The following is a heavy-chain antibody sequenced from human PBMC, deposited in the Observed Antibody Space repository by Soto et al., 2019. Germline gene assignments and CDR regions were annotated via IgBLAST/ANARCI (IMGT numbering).Heavy chain of an antibody. CDR1: GFTFSSYW. Sequence: GGSLRLSCAASGFTFSSYWMSWVRQAPGKGLEWVANIKQDGSEKYYVDSVKGRFTTSRDKAKNSLYLQMNSLRAEDTAVYYCARELGYCSGGSCYNNYYYYYMDVWGKGTTVTVSS. CDR2: IKQDGSEK. V-gene: IGHV3-7*01. D-gene: IGHD2-15*01. J-gene: IGHJ6*03. CDR3: ARELGYCSGGSCYNNYYYYYMDV.